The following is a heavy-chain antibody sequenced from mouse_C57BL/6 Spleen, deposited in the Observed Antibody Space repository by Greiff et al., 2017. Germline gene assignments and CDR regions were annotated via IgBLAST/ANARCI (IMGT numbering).Heavy chain of an antibody. J-gene: IGHJ3*01. CDR1: GYAFSSYW. V-gene: IGHV1-80*01. CDR3: ARTGGAQATSAWFAY. Sequence: QVQLQQSGAELVKPGASVKISCKASGYAFSSYWMNWVKQRPGKGLEWIGQIYPGDGDTNYNGKFKGKATLTADKSSSTAYMQLSSLTSEDSAVYCCARTGGAQATSAWFAYWGQGTLVTVSA. D-gene: IGHD3-2*02. CDR2: IYPGDGDT.